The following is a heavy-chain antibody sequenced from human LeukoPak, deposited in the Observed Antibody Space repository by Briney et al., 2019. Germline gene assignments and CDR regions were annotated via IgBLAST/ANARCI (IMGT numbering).Heavy chain of an antibody. J-gene: IGHJ4*02. CDR3: ARDQAGWHYFDY. CDR2: ISYDGSNK. D-gene: IGHD6-19*01. V-gene: IGHV3-30-3*01. Sequence: GGSLRLSCAASGFTFSSYAMHWVRQAPGKGLEWVAVISYDGSNKYYADSVKGRFTISRDNSKNTLYLQMNSLRAEDTAVYYCARDQAGWHYFDYWGQGTLVTVSS. CDR1: GFTFSSYA.